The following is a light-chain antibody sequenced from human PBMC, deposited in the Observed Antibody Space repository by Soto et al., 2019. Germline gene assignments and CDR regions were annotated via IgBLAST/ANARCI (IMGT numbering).Light chain of an antibody. Sequence: DIVLTQSPGTLSLSPGERATLSCRASQSISNNYLAWYQQTPGQAPRLLIYGASNRATGIPARFSGSGSGTDFTLTISSLEPEDFAVYYCQQRSNWPPWTFGQGTKVDIK. CDR3: QQRSNWPPWT. J-gene: IGKJ1*01. V-gene: IGKV3-11*01. CDR2: GAS. CDR1: QSISNNY.